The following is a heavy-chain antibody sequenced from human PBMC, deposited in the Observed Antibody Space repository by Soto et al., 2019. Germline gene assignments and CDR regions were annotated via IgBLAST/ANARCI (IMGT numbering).Heavy chain of an antibody. V-gene: IGHV3-23*01. D-gene: IGHD3-10*01. CDR2: ISDSGSGT. J-gene: IGHJ4*02. CDR1: GFTFSTYA. CDR3: AKGSQPLWPRGYFDN. Sequence: GSLRLSCAASGFTFSTYALSWVRQAPGKGLEWVSTISDSGSGTYYAESVKGRFTISRDNSKSTVYLQMNSLRSEDSAVFYCAKGSQPLWPRGYFDNWGLGTLVTVSS.